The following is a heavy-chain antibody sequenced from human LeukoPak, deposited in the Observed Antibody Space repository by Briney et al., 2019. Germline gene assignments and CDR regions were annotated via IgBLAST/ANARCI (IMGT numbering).Heavy chain of an antibody. CDR2: IKIKTDGGTT. CDR3: TTATIFPTHFRDYYYYMDV. J-gene: IGHJ6*03. CDR1: GFTFSNAW. D-gene: IGHD3-9*01. Sequence: KPGGSLRLSCAASGFTFSNAWMSWVRQAPGKGLEWVGRIKIKTDGGTTDYAAPVKGRFTISRDDSKNTLYLQMNSLKTEDTALYYCTTATIFPTHFRDYYYYMDVWGKGTTVTVSS. V-gene: IGHV3-15*01.